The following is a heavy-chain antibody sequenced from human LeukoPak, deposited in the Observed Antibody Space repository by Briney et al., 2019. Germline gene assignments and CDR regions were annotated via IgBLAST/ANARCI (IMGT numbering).Heavy chain of an antibody. V-gene: IGHV3-30-3*01. CDR3: ARDRMYGDPKYFDY. Sequence: GRSLRFSCAASGFTFSSYARPWVRQAPGKGLEWVAVISYDGSNKYYADSVKGRFTISRDNSKNTLYLQMNSLRAEDTAVYYCARDRMYGDPKYFDYWGQGTLVTVSS. CDR2: ISYDGSNK. CDR1: GFTFSSYA. J-gene: IGHJ4*02. D-gene: IGHD4-17*01.